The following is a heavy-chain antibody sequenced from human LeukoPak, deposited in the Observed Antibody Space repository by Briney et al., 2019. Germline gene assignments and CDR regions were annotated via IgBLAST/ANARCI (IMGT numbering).Heavy chain of an antibody. V-gene: IGHV4-4*02. CDR1: FDSTTSNFW. D-gene: IGHD1-14*01. J-gene: IGHJ4*02. CDR2: IHRSGSP. Sequence: PSETLSLTCTVSFDSTTSNFWSWVRQPPGKSLEWIGEIHRSGSPNYNPSLQSRVTISIDRSRNQIVLELSSVTAADTAVYYCAREILGGFNPGAYWGQGTLVTVSS. CDR3: AREILGGFNPGAY.